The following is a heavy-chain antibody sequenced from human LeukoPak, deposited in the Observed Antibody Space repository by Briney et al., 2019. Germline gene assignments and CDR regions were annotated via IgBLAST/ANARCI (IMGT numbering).Heavy chain of an antibody. CDR1: GGSISLSYYY. D-gene: IGHD2/OR15-2a*01. CDR2: VYYSGTT. J-gene: IGHJ5*02. CDR3: AGAWNRRFDP. V-gene: IGHV4-39*07. Sequence: PSETLSLTCSVSGGSISLSYYYWGWIRQPPGKALEWIGSVYYSGTTSYNPSLKSRVTISVDTSKNQFSLKLSSVTAADTAVYYCAGAWNRRFDPWGQGTLVTVSS.